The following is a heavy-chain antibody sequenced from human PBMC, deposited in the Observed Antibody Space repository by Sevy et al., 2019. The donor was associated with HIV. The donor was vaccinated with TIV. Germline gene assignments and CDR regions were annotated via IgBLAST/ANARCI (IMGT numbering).Heavy chain of an antibody. CDR2: ITDNGAKT. D-gene: IGHD6-19*01. CDR1: GFSFYTYA. V-gene: IGHV3-23*01. J-gene: IGHJ4*02. Sequence: GGSLRLSCPTSGFSFYTYAMTWVRQAPGKGLEWVASITDNGAKTFYEDSVKGRFTISRENSQSTPFLHMNSLRGDDTAVYFCAKTEYTSGWFYWGQGTLVTVSS. CDR3: AKTEYTSGWFY.